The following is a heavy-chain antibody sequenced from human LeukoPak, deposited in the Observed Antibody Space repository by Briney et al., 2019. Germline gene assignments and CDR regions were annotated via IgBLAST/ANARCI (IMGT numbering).Heavy chain of an antibody. D-gene: IGHD6-19*01. CDR2: ISSSSSYI. J-gene: IGHJ4*02. V-gene: IGHV3-21*04. CDR3: AKGPWLAYPYYFDY. CDR1: GFTFSSYS. Sequence: GGSLRLSCAASGFTFSSYSMNWVRQAPGKGLEWVSSISSSSSYIYYADSVKGRFTISRDNAKNPLYLQMNSLRAEDTAVYYCAKGPWLAYPYYFDYWGQGTLVTVSS.